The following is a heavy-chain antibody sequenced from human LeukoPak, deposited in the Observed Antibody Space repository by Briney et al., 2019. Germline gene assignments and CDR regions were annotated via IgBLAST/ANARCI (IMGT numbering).Heavy chain of an antibody. CDR2: IKSKTDGGTT. V-gene: IGHV3-15*07. CDR1: GFTFTNAR. CDR3: AWGGAQHYES. D-gene: IGHD3-16*01. J-gene: IGHJ4*02. Sequence: PGGSLRLSCAASGFTFTNARMHWVRQAPGKGLEWVGRIKSKTDGGTTDYAAPVEGRFTISRDDSRNTVDLQMNGLTVEDTALYYCAWGGAQHYESWGQGTLVTVSS.